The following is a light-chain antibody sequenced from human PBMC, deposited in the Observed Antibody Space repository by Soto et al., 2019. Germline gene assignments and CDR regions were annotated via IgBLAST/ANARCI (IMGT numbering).Light chain of an antibody. J-gene: IGKJ1*01. CDR1: QSINRR. CDR3: QQYNNYPWT. V-gene: IGKV1-5*01. CDR2: DAS. Sequence: DIPMTQSPSTLSASVGDRVTITCRASQSINRRLAWYQQKPGKAPNLLIYDASRLESGVPARFSGGGSGTEFTLTISSLQPDDFSTFYCQQYNNYPWTFGQGTKVEIK.